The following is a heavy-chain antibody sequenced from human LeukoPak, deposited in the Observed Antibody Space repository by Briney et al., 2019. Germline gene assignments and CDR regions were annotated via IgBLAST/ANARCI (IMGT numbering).Heavy chain of an antibody. CDR3: ATSTYYDFWSGPWENYYYMDV. CDR2: FDPEDGET. D-gene: IGHD3-3*01. Sequence: ASVKVSCKVSGYTLTELSMHWVRQAPGKGLEWMGGFDPEDGETIYAQKFQGIVTMTEDTSTDTAYMELSSLRSEDTAVYYCATSTYYDFWSGPWENYYYMDVWGKGTTVTVSS. J-gene: IGHJ6*03. V-gene: IGHV1-24*01. CDR1: GYTLTELS.